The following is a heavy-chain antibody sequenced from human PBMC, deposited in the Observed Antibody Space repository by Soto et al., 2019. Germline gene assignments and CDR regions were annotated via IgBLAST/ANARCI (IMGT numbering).Heavy chain of an antibody. D-gene: IGHD4-17*01. V-gene: IGHV4-39*01. CDR3: GRISSHGDYAY. J-gene: IGHJ4*02. CDR1: GGSISSSSYY. CDR2: IYYSGST. Sequence: SETLPLTCTVSGGSISSSSYYWGWIRQPPGKGLEWIGSIYYSGSTYYNPSLKSRVTISVDTSKNQFSLKLSSVTAADTAVYYCGRISSHGDYAYWGQGTLVTVSS.